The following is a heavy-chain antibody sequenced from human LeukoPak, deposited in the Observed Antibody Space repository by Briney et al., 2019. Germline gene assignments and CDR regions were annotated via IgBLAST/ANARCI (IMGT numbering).Heavy chain of an antibody. Sequence: GGSLRLSCAASGFTVSSNYMSWVRQAPGKGLEWVSVIYSGGSTYYADSVKGRFTISRDNSKNTLYLQMNSLRAEDTAVYYCAREGCSSTSCYDLVAFDISGQGTMVTVSS. CDR2: IYSGGST. V-gene: IGHV3-66*02. CDR3: AREGCSSTSCYDLVAFDI. CDR1: GFTVSSNY. D-gene: IGHD2-2*01. J-gene: IGHJ3*02.